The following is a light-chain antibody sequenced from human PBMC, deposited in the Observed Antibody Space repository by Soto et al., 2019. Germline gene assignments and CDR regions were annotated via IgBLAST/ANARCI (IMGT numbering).Light chain of an antibody. CDR1: QSVSSSY. Sequence: DIVLTQSPGTLSLSPGDRATLSCRASQSVSSSYLAWYQQKPGQAPRLLIYGASTLQSGVPSRFGGSGSGTDFTLTVSSLQPEDFATYYCQQLFMYLPTFCP. CDR3: QQLFMYLPT. V-gene: IGKV3-20*02. CDR2: GAS. J-gene: IGKJ3*01.